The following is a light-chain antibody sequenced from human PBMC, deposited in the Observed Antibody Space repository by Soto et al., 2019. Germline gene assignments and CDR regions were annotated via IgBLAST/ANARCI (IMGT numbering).Light chain of an antibody. CDR1: QSISNN. CDR3: QQYNKWPPWT. J-gene: IGKJ1*01. CDR2: SAF. Sequence: EIELTQSPATLSLSPGERATLSCRASQSISNNLAWYQQKPGQAPRLVIYSAFTRATGIPARFSGSGSGTEFTLTISSLQSEDFAVYYCQQYNKWPPWTFGQGTKVDIK. V-gene: IGKV3-15*01.